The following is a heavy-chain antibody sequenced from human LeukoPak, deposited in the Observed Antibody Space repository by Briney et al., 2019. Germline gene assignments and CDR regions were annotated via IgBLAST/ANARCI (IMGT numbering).Heavy chain of an antibody. Sequence: SETLSLTCAVYGGSFSGYYWSWIRQPPGKGLEWIWEINHSGSTNYNPSLKSRVTISVDTSKNQFSLKLSSVTAADTAVYYCARGGYCGGDCYFYYWGQGTLVTVSS. J-gene: IGHJ4*02. CDR3: ARGGYCGGDCYFYY. V-gene: IGHV4-34*01. CDR2: INHSGST. D-gene: IGHD2-21*02. CDR1: GGSFSGYY.